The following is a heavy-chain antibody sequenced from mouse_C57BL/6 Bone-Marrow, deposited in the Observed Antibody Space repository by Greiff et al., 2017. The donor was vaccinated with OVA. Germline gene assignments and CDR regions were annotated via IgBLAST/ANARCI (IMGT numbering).Heavy chain of an antibody. CDR1: GYTFTSYG. D-gene: IGHD1-1*01. Sequence: VQLQQSGAELARPGASVKLSCKASGYTFTSYGISWVKQRTGQGLEWIGEIYPRSGNTYYNEKFKGKATLTADKSSSTAYMELRSLTSEDSAVYFCANYGRSYVAWVYWGQGTLVTVSA. CDR3: ANYGRSYVAWVY. V-gene: IGHV1-81*01. J-gene: IGHJ3*01. CDR2: IYPRSGNT.